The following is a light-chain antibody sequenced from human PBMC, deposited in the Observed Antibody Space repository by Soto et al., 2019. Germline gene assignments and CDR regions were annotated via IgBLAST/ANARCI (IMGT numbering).Light chain of an antibody. V-gene: IGLV2-11*01. CDR1: SSDVGSYNY. CDR2: DVS. CDR3: CSYAGSNTHYV. J-gene: IGLJ1*01. Sequence: QSALTQPRSVSGSPGQSVTISCAGTSSDVGSYNYVSWYQQHPGKAPKLLIYDVSKRPSGVPDRFSGSKSGNTASLTISGLQAEDESDYYCCSYAGSNTHYVFGNGTKVTVL.